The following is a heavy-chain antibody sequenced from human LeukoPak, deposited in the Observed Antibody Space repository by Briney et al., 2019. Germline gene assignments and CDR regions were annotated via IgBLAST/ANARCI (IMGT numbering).Heavy chain of an antibody. J-gene: IGHJ4*02. Sequence: PGGSLRLSCAASGFTFSDYYMSWIRQAPGKGLEWVSYISSSGGTIYYADSVKGRFTISRDNAKNSLYLQMNSLRAEDTAVYYCARGSITMIVVVINFDYWGQGTLVTVSS. CDR1: GFTFSDYY. CDR3: ARGSITMIVVVINFDY. V-gene: IGHV3-11*04. D-gene: IGHD3-22*01. CDR2: ISSSGGTI.